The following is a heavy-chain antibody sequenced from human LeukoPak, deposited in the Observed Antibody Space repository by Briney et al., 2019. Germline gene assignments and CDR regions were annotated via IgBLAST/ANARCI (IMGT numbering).Heavy chain of an antibody. D-gene: IGHD5-18*01. CDR2: VSGSGTNT. Sequence: GGPLRLSCAASGCTFSGYGMSWGSHAQRTGLGLGSSVSGSGTNTFFADSVKGRFTISRDISKNTLYLQMNSLRAEDTAVYYCAKDLYTYGSSPFDYWGQGTLVTVSS. CDR3: AKDLYTYGSSPFDY. V-gene: IGHV3-23*01. J-gene: IGHJ4*02. CDR1: GCTFSGYG.